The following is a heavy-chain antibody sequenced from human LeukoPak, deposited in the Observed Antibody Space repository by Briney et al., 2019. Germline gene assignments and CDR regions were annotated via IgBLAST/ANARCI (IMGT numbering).Heavy chain of an antibody. Sequence: GGSLRLSCAASGFTFSSYAMHWVRQAPGKGLEWVAVISYDGSNKYYADSVKGRFTISRDNSKNTLYLQMNSLRAEDTAVYYCAKGQLRYFDWLSGGDYWGQGTLVTVSS. CDR3: AKGQLRYFDWLSGGDY. D-gene: IGHD3-9*01. J-gene: IGHJ4*02. CDR1: GFTFSSYA. CDR2: ISYDGSNK. V-gene: IGHV3-30-3*01.